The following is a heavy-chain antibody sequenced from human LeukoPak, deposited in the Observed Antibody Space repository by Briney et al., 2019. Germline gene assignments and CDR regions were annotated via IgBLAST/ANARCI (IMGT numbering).Heavy chain of an antibody. Sequence: GGSLRLSCAASGFAFSNFDMSWVRQAPGKGLEWVSAISGSGESTYYAESVAGRFTISRDNSKNTLYLQMSSLRAEDTAIYYCAKRGSYFGGFDYWSQGTLLTVPS. J-gene: IGHJ4*02. CDR1: GFAFSNFD. CDR3: AKRGSYFGGFDY. V-gene: IGHV3-23*01. CDR2: ISGSGEST. D-gene: IGHD3-10*01.